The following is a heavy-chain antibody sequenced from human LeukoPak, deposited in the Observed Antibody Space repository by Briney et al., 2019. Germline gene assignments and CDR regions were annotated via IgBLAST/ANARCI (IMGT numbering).Heavy chain of an antibody. J-gene: IGHJ4*02. V-gene: IGHV4-59*01. D-gene: IGHD5-18*01. Sequence: PSETLSLTCTVSGDSFSTYYWSWVRQPPGKGLEWIGYVLDNVRTKDNPSLNSRFTLSADTSKNQFSLRLTSVTAADTAVYYCATIKRGNIFGFFDFWGQGILVTVSS. CDR2: VLDNVRT. CDR1: GDSFSTYY. CDR3: ATIKRGNIFGFFDF.